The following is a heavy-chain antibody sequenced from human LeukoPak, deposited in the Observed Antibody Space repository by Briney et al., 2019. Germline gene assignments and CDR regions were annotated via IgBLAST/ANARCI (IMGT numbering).Heavy chain of an antibody. CDR1: GFTFSIYW. Sequence: PGGSLRLSCAASGFTFSIYWMSWVRQAPGKGLEWVANIKQDGSEKSYVDSVRGRFTISRDNARKSLYLQMNSLRAEDTALYYCARQLKVTTIPGFDYWGQGTLVTVSS. CDR3: ARQLKVTTIPGFDY. CDR2: IKQDGSEK. D-gene: IGHD5-12*01. J-gene: IGHJ4*02. V-gene: IGHV3-7*01.